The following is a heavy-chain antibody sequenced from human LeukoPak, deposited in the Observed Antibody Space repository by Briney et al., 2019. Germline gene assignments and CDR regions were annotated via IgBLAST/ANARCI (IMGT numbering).Heavy chain of an antibody. J-gene: IGHJ4*02. CDR3: ARGNKWSFDS. CDR1: GFTLSTYW. Sequence: PGGSLRLSCVVSGFTLSTYWMHWVRQAPGKGLVWVSRINSDGSATSYADSVMVRFTISRDSAKNTLYLQMNSLRPEDTAVYYCARGNKWSFDSWGQGALVTVSS. D-gene: IGHD2-15*01. CDR2: INSDGSAT. V-gene: IGHV3-74*01.